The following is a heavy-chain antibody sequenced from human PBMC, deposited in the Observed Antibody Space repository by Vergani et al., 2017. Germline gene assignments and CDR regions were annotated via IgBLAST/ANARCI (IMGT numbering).Heavy chain of an antibody. D-gene: IGHD3-9*01. Sequence: VQLVQSGAEVKKPGESLRISCKGSGYSFTSYWISWVRQMPGKGLEWMGRIDPSDSYTNYSPSFQGHVTISADKCISTAYLQWSSLKASDTAMYYCARQTGGDDSLTGSGGAVFDYWGQGALVTVSS. CDR1: GYSFTSYW. CDR2: IDPSDSYT. V-gene: IGHV5-10-1*01. J-gene: IGHJ4*02. CDR3: ARQTGGDDSLTGSGGAVFDY.